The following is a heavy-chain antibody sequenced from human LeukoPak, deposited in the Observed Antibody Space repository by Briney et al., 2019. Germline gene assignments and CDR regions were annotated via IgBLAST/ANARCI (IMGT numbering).Heavy chain of an antibody. D-gene: IGHD2-2*01. V-gene: IGHV4-59*01. J-gene: IGHJ4*02. CDR2: IYYSGST. CDR3: ARVEPAIVVVPAAIDH. CDR1: GGSISSFY. Sequence: PSETLSLTCTVSGGSISSFYRRWIRQPPGKGLEWIGYIYYSGSTNYNPSLKSRVTISVDTPKNQSSLKLSSVTAADTAVYYCARVEPAIVVVPAAIDHWGQGTLVTVSS.